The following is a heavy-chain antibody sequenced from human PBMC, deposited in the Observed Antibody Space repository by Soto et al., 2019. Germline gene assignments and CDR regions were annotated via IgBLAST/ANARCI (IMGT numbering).Heavy chain of an antibody. Sequence: EVQLVESGGGLVQPGGYLRLTCATSGFTFRTYWMMWVRQAPGKGLEWVANINEGGTDKNHAKSMKGRFTISRDNAKNSLYVQLDRLRVEDTAVYYCSRVVGGGAGLWGQGVLVTVSS. V-gene: IGHV3-7*01. J-gene: IGHJ4*02. CDR2: INEGGTDK. D-gene: IGHD1-26*01. CDR3: SRVVGGGAGL. CDR1: GFTFRTYW.